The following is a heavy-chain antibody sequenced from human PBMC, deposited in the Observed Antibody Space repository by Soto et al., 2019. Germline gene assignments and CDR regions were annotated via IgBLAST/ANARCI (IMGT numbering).Heavy chain of an antibody. CDR1: GFTFSSYA. J-gene: IGHJ6*02. CDR3: ARESIPSDFWSGYYTGYYYYGMDV. V-gene: IGHV3-30-3*01. Sequence: GVSLRLSCAASGFTFSSYAMHWVRQAPGKGLEWVAVISYDGSNKYYADSVKGRFTISRDNSKNTLYLQMNSLRAEDTAVYYCARESIPSDFWSGYYTGYYYYGMDVWGQGTTVTVSS. CDR2: ISYDGSNK. D-gene: IGHD3-3*01.